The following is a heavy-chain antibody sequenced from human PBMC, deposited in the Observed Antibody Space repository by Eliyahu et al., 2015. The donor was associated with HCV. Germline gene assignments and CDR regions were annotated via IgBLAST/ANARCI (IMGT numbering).Heavy chain of an antibody. J-gene: IGHJ5*02. CDR2: ISAYNGNT. CDR1: GYTLTSYG. D-gene: IGHD3-10*01. V-gene: IGHV1-18*01. CDR3: AREARLLWFGERTGGRFDP. Sequence: QVQLVQSGAEVKKPGASVKVSCKASGYTLTSYGIXWVRQAPGQGLEWMGWISAYNGNTNYAQKLQGRVTMTTDTSTSTAYMELRSLRSDDTAVYYCAREARLLWFGERTGGRFDPWGQGTLVTVSS.